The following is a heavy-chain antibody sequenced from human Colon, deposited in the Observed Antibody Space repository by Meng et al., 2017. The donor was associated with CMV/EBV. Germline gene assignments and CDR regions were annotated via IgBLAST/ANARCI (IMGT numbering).Heavy chain of an antibody. Sequence: GGSLRLSCAASGFPLSTYSMNWVRQAPGKGLEWVSCISSTSSHITYADSVKGRFTISRDNANNSLFLQMNNLRVEDTAIYYCTRGPRIPDDSWGQGTLVTVSS. CDR3: TRGPRIPDDS. V-gene: IGHV3-21*01. CDR1: GFPLSTYS. J-gene: IGHJ5*01. CDR2: ISSTSSHI.